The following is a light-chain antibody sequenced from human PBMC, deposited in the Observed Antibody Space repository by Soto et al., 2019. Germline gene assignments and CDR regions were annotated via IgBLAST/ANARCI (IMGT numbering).Light chain of an antibody. CDR3: QQYSSYSET. Sequence: DIQMTQSPSTLSGSVGDRVTITCRASQTISSWLAWYQQKPGKAPKLLIYDASILESGVPSRFSGSGSGTEFSLTITSLQADDFATYYCQQYSSYSETFGQGTKVDIK. CDR1: QTISSW. V-gene: IGKV1-5*01. J-gene: IGKJ2*01. CDR2: DAS.